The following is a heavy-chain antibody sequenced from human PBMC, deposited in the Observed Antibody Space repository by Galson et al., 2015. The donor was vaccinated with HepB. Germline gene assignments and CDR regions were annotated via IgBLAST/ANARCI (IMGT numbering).Heavy chain of an antibody. D-gene: IGHD3-16*01. CDR3: AKDSGFGGEDY. CDR2: VRGSGTGT. V-gene: IGHV3-23*01. CDR1: GFTFYVYT. J-gene: IGHJ4*02. Sequence: SLRLSCAASGFTFYVYTMNWVRQAPGKGLEWVSAVRGSGTGTWYADSVTGRFTISSDDSKNTVFLQMNSLRAEDTAIYYCAKDSGFGGEDYWGQGFLVTFSS.